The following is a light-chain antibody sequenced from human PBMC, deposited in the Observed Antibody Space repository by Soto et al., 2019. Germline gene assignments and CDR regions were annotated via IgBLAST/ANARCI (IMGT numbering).Light chain of an antibody. CDR2: GAS. Sequence: EIVMTQSPATLSVSPGERVTLSCRARQSVGSNLAWYQQKPGQAPRLLIYGASTRATGIPARFSGSGSETEFTLTISSLQAEDSAVYFCQQYNNCPTWTFGQGTKVDIK. V-gene: IGKV3-15*01. CDR1: QSVGSN. J-gene: IGKJ1*01. CDR3: QQYNNCPTWT.